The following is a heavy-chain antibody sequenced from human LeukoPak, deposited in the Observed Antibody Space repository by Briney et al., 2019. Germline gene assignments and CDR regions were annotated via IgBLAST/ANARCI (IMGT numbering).Heavy chain of an antibody. CDR2: ISGSGGST. D-gene: IGHD6-19*01. CDR1: GFTFSSYA. J-gene: IGHJ4*02. Sequence: TGGSLRLSCAASGFTFSSYAMSWVRQAPGKGLEWVSAISGSGGSTYYADSVKGRFTISRDNSKNTLYLQMNSLRAEDTAVYYCAKDVLHSSGFDYWGQGTLVTVSS. V-gene: IGHV3-23*01. CDR3: AKDVLHSSGFDY.